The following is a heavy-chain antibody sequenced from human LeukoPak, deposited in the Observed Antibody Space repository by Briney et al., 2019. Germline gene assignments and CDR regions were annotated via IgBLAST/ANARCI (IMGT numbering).Heavy chain of an antibody. CDR1: GFTFSSYG. Sequence: GRSLRLSCAASGFTFSSYGMHWVRQAPGKGLEWVAVISYDGSNKYYADSVKGRFTISRDNSKNTLYLQMNSLRAEDTAVYYCARSTTVTTYYFDYWGQGTLVTVSS. CDR3: ARSTTVTTYYFDY. D-gene: IGHD4-17*01. V-gene: IGHV3-30-3*01. CDR2: ISYDGSNK. J-gene: IGHJ4*02.